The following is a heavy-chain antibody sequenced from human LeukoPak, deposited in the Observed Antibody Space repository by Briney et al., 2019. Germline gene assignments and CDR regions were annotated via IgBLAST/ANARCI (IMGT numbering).Heavy chain of an antibody. Sequence: GSLRLSCAASGFTFSSYAMSWVRQAPGKGLEWVSAISGSGGSTYYADSVKGRFTISRDNSKNTLYLQMNSLRAEDTAVYYCAKEPPYYDSSGYYPIDYWGQGTLVTVSS. CDR1: GFTFSSYA. J-gene: IGHJ4*02. CDR3: AKEPPYYDSSGYYPIDY. CDR2: ISGSGGST. D-gene: IGHD3-22*01. V-gene: IGHV3-23*01.